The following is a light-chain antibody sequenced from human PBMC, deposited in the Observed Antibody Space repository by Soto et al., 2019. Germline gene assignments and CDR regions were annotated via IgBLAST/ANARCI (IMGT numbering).Light chain of an antibody. CDR2: AAS. CDR3: QRYYGVPLT. CDR1: QDISNF. V-gene: IGKV1-27*01. J-gene: IGKJ4*01. Sequence: DIQMTQSPSSLSASVGDRVTITCRASQDISNFLAWYQQTPGKVPKLLIYAASTLHSGVPSRFSGSGSGTYFTVTISSLQPEDVVTYFWQRYYGVPLTFGGGTKVEI.